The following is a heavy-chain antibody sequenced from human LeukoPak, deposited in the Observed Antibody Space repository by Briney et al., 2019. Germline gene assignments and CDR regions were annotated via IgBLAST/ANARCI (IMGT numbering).Heavy chain of an antibody. Sequence: GASVKVSCKASGYTFASYDINWVRQATGQGLEWMGWMNPNSGNTGYAQKFQGRVTMTRNTSISTAYMELSSLRSEDTAVYYCARDDALTGGNWFDPWGQGTLVTVSS. CDR3: ARDDALTGGNWFDP. J-gene: IGHJ5*02. D-gene: IGHD3-9*01. V-gene: IGHV1-8*01. CDR2: MNPNSGNT. CDR1: GYTFASYD.